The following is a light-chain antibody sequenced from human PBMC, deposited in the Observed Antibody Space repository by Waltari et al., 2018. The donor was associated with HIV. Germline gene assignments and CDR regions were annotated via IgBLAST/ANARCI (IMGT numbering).Light chain of an antibody. CDR2: KDR. CDR3: QSSDISGNYWV. CDR1: TLPKQY. Sequence: SYGLTQPPSVSVSPGQTATITCSGDTLPKQYGYWYQQKPGHAPVMVIYKDREGPSGIPERFSGSSSATTATLTISGVQPEDEADYYCQSSDISGNYWVLGGGTKLTVL. J-gene: IGLJ2*01. V-gene: IGLV3-25*03.